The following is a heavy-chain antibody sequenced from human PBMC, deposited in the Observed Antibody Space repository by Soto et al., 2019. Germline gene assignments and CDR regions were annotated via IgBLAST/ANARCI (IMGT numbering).Heavy chain of an antibody. J-gene: IGHJ5*02. V-gene: IGHV4-31*03. Sequence: QVQLQESGPGLVKPSQTLSLTCTVSGGSISSGDYYWSWVRQHPGKGLEWIGYRSYSGSTYYSPSLKSRVTIVVDTSRNQFSLRLSSVTAADTAVYYCAREGGLAYCGGDCLYNWFDPWGQGTLVTVSS. CDR2: RSYSGST. D-gene: IGHD2-21*02. CDR1: GGSISSGDYY. CDR3: AREGGLAYCGGDCLYNWFDP.